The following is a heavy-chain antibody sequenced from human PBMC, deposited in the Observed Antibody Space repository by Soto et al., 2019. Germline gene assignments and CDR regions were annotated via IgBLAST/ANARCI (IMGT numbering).Heavy chain of an antibody. CDR2: ICHSGST. Sequence: SETLSLTCAVSGYSISSGYYWGWIRQPPGKGLEWIGSICHSGSTYYNPSLKSRVTISVDTSKNQFSLKLSSVTAADTAVYYCARGSSRWELLPWFDPWGQGTLVTVSS. V-gene: IGHV4-38-2*01. CDR3: ARGSSRWELLPWFDP. J-gene: IGHJ5*02. D-gene: IGHD1-26*01. CDR1: GYSISSGYY.